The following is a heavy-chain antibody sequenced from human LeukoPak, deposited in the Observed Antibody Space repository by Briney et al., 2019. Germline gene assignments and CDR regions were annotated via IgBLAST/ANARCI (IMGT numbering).Heavy chain of an antibody. Sequence: GGSLRLSCVGSGFTFSSYGMNWVRQAPGKGLEWVSAISGSGGSTYYADSVKGRFTISIDNSKNTLYLQMNSLRAEDTAVYYCAKLDGYNYFDYWGQGTLVTVAS. CDR3: AKLDGYNYFDY. D-gene: IGHD5-24*01. J-gene: IGHJ4*02. CDR1: GFTFSSYG. V-gene: IGHV3-23*01. CDR2: ISGSGGST.